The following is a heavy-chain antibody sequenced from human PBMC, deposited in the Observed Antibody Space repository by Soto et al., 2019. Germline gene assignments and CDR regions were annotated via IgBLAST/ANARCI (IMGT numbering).Heavy chain of an antibody. V-gene: IGHV3-74*01. J-gene: IGHJ6*03. CDR2: INMDGTST. Sequence: GGSLRLSCAASGFTFRTYWMHWVRQAPGKGLVWVSRINMDGTSTSYADSVKGRFTISRDNAKNTLYLQMSSLRAEDTAVYYCARGGEIAYYYYYMYVWGKGTTVTV. CDR3: ARGGEIAYYYYYMYV. D-gene: IGHD3-16*01. CDR1: GFTFRTYW.